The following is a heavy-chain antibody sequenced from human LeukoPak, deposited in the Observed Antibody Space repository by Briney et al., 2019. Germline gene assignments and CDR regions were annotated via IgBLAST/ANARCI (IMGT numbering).Heavy chain of an antibody. J-gene: IGHJ4*02. CDR1: GDSMNGYQ. D-gene: IGHD1-1*01. CDR3: ASYNIVGRSFDW. V-gene: IGHV4-59*01. Sequence: SETLSLTCTVSGDSMNGYQWSWIRQPPGKGLEGIGIVHYSLPNHFTPSLKSPVSISMDTSRSQFSLILSSVTAADTAVYYCASYNIVGRSFDWWGQGTLVTVSS. CDR2: VHYSLPN.